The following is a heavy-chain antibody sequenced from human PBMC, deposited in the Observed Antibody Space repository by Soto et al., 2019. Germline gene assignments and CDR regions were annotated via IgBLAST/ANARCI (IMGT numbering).Heavy chain of an antibody. D-gene: IGHD3-3*01. CDR1: GFTFSSYG. V-gene: IGHV3-33*01. CDR3: ARDRVYDFWSGHNTGLDY. J-gene: IGHJ4*02. Sequence: QVQLVESGGGVVQPGRSLRLSCAASGFTFSSYGMHWVRQAPGKGLEWVAVIWYDGSNKYYADSVKGRFTISRDNSKNTLYLQMNSLRAEDTAVYYCARDRVYDFWSGHNTGLDYWGQGTLVTVSS. CDR2: IWYDGSNK.